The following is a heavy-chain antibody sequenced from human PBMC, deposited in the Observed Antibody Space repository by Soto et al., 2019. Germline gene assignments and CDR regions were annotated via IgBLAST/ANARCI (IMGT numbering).Heavy chain of an antibody. CDR3: AKNKYYDILTDYFDY. CDR1: GFTFSSYG. CDR2: ISYDGSNK. Sequence: GGSLRLSCAASGFTFSSYGMHWVRQAPGKGLEWVAVISYDGSNKYYADSVKGRFTISRDNSKNTLYLQMNSLRAEDTAVYYCAKNKYYDILTDYFDYWGQGTLVTVSS. J-gene: IGHJ4*02. V-gene: IGHV3-30*18. D-gene: IGHD3-9*01.